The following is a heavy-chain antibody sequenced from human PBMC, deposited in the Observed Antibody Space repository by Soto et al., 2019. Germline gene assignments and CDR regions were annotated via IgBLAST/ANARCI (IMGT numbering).Heavy chain of an antibody. Sequence: EVQLVDSGGGLVQPGGSLRLSCAASEFSFRSYWMHWVLQSPGKGLVWVSRISRARSSTNYADSVKARFTISRDNAKNTLSLQKHSLRADHTAVYYCARGLPGSYGAFDHWCQGTIVTFCS. J-gene: IGHJ3*01. CDR3: ARGLPGSYGAFDH. D-gene: IGHD1-1*01. CDR1: EFSFRSYW. V-gene: IGHV3-74*01. CDR2: ISRARSST.